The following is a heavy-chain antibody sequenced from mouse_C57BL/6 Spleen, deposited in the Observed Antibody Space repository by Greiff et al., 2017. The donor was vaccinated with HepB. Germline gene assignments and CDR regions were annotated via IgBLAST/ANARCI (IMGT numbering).Heavy chain of an antibody. V-gene: IGHV10-1*01. CDR3: VRQKGYSNHFLYAMDY. CDR1: GFSFNTYA. D-gene: IGHD2-5*01. Sequence: EVKLVESGGGLVQPKGSLKLSCAASGFSFNTYAMNWVRQAPGKGLEWVARIRSKSNNYATYYADSVKDRFTISRDDSESMLYLQMNNLKTEDTAMYYCVRQKGYSNHFLYAMDYWGQGTSVTVSS. CDR2: IRSKSNNYAT. J-gene: IGHJ4*01.